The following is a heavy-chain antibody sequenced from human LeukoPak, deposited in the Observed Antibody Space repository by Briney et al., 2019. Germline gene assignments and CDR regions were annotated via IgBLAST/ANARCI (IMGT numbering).Heavy chain of an antibody. CDR1: GGSITSYY. CDR2: IYYSGNT. V-gene: IGHV4-59*01. D-gene: IGHD1-26*01. Sequence: SETLSLTCTVSGGSITSYYYTWIRQPPGKGLEWIGYIYYSGNTNHNPSLKSRVTMSLDMSKNQFSLRLTSVTAADTAVYYCAREDSGTSIDYWGQGTLVTVSS. CDR3: AREDSGTSIDY. J-gene: IGHJ4*01.